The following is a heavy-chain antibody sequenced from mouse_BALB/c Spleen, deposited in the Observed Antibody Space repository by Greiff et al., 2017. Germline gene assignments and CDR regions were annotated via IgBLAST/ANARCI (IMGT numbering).Heavy chain of an antibody. Sequence: VMLVESGPGLVAPSQSLSITCTVSGFSLTSYDISWIRQPPGKGLEWLGVIWTGGGTNYNSAFMSRLSISKDNSKSQVFLKMNSLQTDDTAIYYCVRDMNYAMDYWGQGTSVTVSS. CDR2: IWTGGGT. CDR1: GFSLTSYD. V-gene: IGHV2-9-2*01. J-gene: IGHJ4*01. CDR3: VRDMNYAMDY. D-gene: IGHD2-3*01.